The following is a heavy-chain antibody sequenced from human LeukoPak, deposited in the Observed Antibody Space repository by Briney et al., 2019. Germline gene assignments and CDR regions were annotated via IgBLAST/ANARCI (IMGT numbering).Heavy chain of an antibody. Sequence: GGSLRLSCAASGFTFSDYFMNWVRQAPGKGLEWVGRIKSKTDGGTTDYAAPVKGRFTISRDDSKNTPYLQMNSLKTEDTAVYYCTTDRVTTSIDYWGQGTLVTVSS. CDR1: GFTFSDYF. CDR3: TTDRVTTSIDY. J-gene: IGHJ4*02. CDR2: IKSKTDGGTT. D-gene: IGHD4-17*01. V-gene: IGHV3-15*07.